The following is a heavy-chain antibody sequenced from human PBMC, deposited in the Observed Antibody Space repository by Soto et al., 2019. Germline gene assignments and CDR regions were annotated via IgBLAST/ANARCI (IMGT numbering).Heavy chain of an antibody. V-gene: IGHV4-31*03. CDR2: IYYSGST. Sequence: PSETLSITCTVSGGSISSSRYYWSWFRQHPGKGLEWIGYIYYSGSTYYNPSLKSRVTISVDTSKNQFSLKLSSVTAADTAVYYCARDLQYSRLFYGMDVWGQGTTVTVS. CDR1: GGSISSSRYY. CDR3: ARDLQYSRLFYGMDV. D-gene: IGHD6-13*01. J-gene: IGHJ6*02.